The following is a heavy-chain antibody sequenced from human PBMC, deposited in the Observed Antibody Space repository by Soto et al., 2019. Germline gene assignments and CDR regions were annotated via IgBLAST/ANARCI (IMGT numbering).Heavy chain of an antibody. CDR3: AKDLILYSSSSPHYFDY. J-gene: IGHJ4*02. Sequence: EVQLLESGGGLVQPGGSLRLSCAASGFALSSYAMSWVRQAPGKGLEGVSVISGSGGSTYYADSVKGRFTVSRDNSKNTLYLQMNSLRAEDTAVYYCAKDLILYSSSSPHYFDYWGQGTLVTVSS. CDR2: ISGSGGST. D-gene: IGHD6-6*01. CDR1: GFALSSYA. V-gene: IGHV3-23*01.